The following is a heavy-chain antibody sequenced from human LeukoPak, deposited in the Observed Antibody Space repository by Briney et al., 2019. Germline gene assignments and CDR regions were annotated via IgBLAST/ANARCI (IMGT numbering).Heavy chain of an antibody. D-gene: IGHD2-21*02. CDR3: ASNPRGDSWTFDY. V-gene: IGHV1-18*04. Sequence: ASEKVSCKASGYTLSSYGVNWVRQAPGQGLEWMGWISIYNGNTEYAQILQGRVTMTTDTSTSTVYMELTSLRSDDTAVYYCASNPRGDSWTFDYWGQGTLVTVSS. CDR2: ISIYNGNT. J-gene: IGHJ4*02. CDR1: GYTLSSYG.